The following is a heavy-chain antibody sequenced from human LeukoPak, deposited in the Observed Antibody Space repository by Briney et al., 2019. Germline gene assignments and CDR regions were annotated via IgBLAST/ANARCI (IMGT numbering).Heavy chain of an antibody. Sequence: ASVKVSCKASGYTFTGYYMHWVRQTPGQGLEWMGRINPNSGGTNYAQKFQGRVTMTRDTSISTAYMELSRLRSDDTAVYYCARDPYQLLYLDYWGQGTLVTVSS. V-gene: IGHV1-2*06. CDR2: INPNSGGT. CDR1: GYTFTGYY. D-gene: IGHD2-2*01. J-gene: IGHJ4*02. CDR3: ARDPYQLLYLDY.